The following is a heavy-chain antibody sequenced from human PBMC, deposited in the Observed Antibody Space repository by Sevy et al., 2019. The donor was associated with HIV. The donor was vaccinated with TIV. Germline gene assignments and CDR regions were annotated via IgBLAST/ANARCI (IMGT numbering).Heavy chain of an antibody. J-gene: IGHJ4*02. V-gene: IGHV3-23*01. CDR2: ISGSGGST. CDR3: ARGRKSSSSYLDY. D-gene: IGHD6-13*01. Sequence: GGSLRLSCAASGFTFSSYAMSWVRQAPGKGLEWVSVISGSGGSTYYADSVKGRFTISRDNSKNTLYLQMNSLRAEDTAVADWARGRKSSSSYLDYWGQGTLVTVSS. CDR1: GFTFSSYA.